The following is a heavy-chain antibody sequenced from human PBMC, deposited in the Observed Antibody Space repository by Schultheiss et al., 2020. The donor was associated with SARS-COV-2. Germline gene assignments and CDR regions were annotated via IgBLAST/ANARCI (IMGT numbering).Heavy chain of an antibody. CDR3: ARESFGSSTNYYYSMDV. D-gene: IGHD6-6*01. CDR2: IIPIFGTA. V-gene: IGHV1-69*13. CDR1: GDTFSSYA. J-gene: IGHJ6*02. Sequence: SVKVSCKASGDTFSSYAISWVRQAPGQGLEWMGGIIPIFGTANYAQKFQGRVTITADESTSTAYMELSSLRSEDTAVYYCARESFGSSTNYYYSMDVWGQGTTVTVSS.